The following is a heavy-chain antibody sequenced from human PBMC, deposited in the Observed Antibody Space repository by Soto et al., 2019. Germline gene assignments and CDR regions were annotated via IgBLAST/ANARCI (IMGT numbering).Heavy chain of an antibody. Sequence: SLRPSCAVSGCTWSSYTMHWVRQAPGRGLEWVAVIANDGNNKYYGDSVKGRFTTSRDNSKNAVDLQMSRVRAEDKAVYYCPRDSKVGATIYGLIAGVFDSRGQGKPGTVSS. D-gene: IGHD3-3*01. J-gene: IGHJ4*02. V-gene: IGHV3-30*03. CDR2: IANDGNNK. CDR3: PRDSKVGATIYGLIAGVFDS. CDR1: GCTWSSYT.